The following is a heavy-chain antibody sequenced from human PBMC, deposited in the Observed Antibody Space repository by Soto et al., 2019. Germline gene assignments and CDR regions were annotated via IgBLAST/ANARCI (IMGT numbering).Heavy chain of an antibody. Sequence: EVQLLESGGGLVQPGGSLRLSCAASGFTFSSYAMSWVRQAPGKGLEWVSIIGVGGGDRYYPESVKGRFTISRDNSRETLYLEMNSLRDEDPAVYYWARVRFGELVWGQGTLVTVSS. CDR1: GFTFSSYA. CDR3: ARVRFGELV. J-gene: IGHJ4*02. V-gene: IGHV3-23*01. CDR2: IGVGGGDR. D-gene: IGHD3-10*01.